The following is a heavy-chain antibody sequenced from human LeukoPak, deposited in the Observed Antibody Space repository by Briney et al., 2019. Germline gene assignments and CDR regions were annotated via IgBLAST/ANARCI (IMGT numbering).Heavy chain of an antibody. D-gene: IGHD2-15*01. CDR2: IWYDGSTK. Sequence: GRSLRLSCAASGFTFSSNGMHWVRQAPGKGLEWVAVIWYDGSTKYYADSVKGRFTISRDTSKNTLYLQMNSLRAEDTAMYYCARVYCCGGSCYGPFDYWGQGTLVTVSS. CDR1: GFTFSSNG. J-gene: IGHJ4*02. V-gene: IGHV3-33*01. CDR3: ARVYCCGGSCYGPFDY.